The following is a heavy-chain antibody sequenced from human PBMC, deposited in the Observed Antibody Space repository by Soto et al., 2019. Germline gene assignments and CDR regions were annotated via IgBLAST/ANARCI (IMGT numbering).Heavy chain of an antibody. Sequence: EVQLVESGGGLVQPGGSLRLSCAASGFTFSSYEMNWVRQAPGKGLEWVSYISSSGSTIYYADSVKGRFTISRDNAKNSLYLQMTSLRAEDTAVYYCASRVLRNGSNYYYYYGMDVWGQGTTVTVSS. D-gene: IGHD3-10*01. CDR1: GFTFSSYE. CDR2: ISSSGSTI. CDR3: ASRVLRNGSNYYYYYGMDV. J-gene: IGHJ6*02. V-gene: IGHV3-48*03.